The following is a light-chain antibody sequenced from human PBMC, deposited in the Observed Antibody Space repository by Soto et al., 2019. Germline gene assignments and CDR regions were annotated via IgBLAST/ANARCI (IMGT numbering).Light chain of an antibody. CDR1: SSNIGAGYD. CDR3: QSYDSSLSGYYV. J-gene: IGLJ1*01. V-gene: IGLV1-40*01. Sequence: QSVLTQPPSVSGAPGQRVTISCTGSSSNIGAGYDVHWYQQLPGTAPKLIIYVNSNRPSGVPDRFSGSKSGTSASLAITELQAEDEADYYCQSYDSSLSGYYVFGTGTKLTVL. CDR2: VNS.